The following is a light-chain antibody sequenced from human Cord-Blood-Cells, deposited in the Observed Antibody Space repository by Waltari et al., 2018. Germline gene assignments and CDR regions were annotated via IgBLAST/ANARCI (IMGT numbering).Light chain of an antibody. Sequence: QSALTQHPSASGSPGQSVPISFTGTSKAVGGYNYVSWYQQHPGKAPKPMIYEVSKRPSGVPDRFSGSKSGNTASLTVSGLQAEDEADYYCSAYAGSNNRVFGTGTKVTVL. CDR3: SAYAGSNNRV. V-gene: IGLV2-8*01. CDR2: EVS. J-gene: IGLJ1*01. CDR1: SKAVGGYNY.